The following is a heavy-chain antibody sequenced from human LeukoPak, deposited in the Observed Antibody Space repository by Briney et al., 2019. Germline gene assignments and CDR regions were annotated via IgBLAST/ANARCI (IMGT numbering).Heavy chain of an antibody. V-gene: IGHV1-69*05. CDR2: IIPIFGTA. CDR3: ARVGSSSSHFYYYYMDV. D-gene: IGHD6-13*01. Sequence: SGRSLRLSCAASGFTFSSYGMHWVRQAPGKGLEWMGGIIPIFGTANYAQKFQGRVTITTDESTSTAYMELSSLRSEDTAVYYCARVGSSSSHFYYYYMDVWGKGTTVTVSS. J-gene: IGHJ6*03. CDR1: GFTFSSYG.